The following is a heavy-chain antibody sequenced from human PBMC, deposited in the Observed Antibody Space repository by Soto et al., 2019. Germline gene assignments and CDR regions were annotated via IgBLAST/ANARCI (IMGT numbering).Heavy chain of an antibody. CDR1: GGTFSSYA. Sequence: ASVKVSCKASGGTFSSYAISWVRQAPGQGLEWMGGIIPIFGTANYAQKFQGRVTITADESTSTAYMELSSLRSEDTAVYYCARGLISAAMGYYYYGMDVWGQGSTVTVSS. D-gene: IGHD5-18*01. CDR2: IIPIFGTA. J-gene: IGHJ6*02. V-gene: IGHV1-69*13. CDR3: ARGLISAAMGYYYYGMDV.